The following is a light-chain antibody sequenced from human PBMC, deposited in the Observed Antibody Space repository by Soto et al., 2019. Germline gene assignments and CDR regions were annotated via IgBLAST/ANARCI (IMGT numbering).Light chain of an antibody. J-gene: IGLJ2*01. Sequence: QSALTQPASVSGSPGQSNTISCTGSNSDIGSYDFVSWYQQHPGKAPKFMIYEVSNRPSGVSNRFSGSKSGNTASLTISGLQAEDEADYYCSSYTTRSTLVVFGGGTKVTVL. CDR2: EVS. CDR3: SSYTTRSTLVV. CDR1: NSDIGSYDF. V-gene: IGLV2-14*01.